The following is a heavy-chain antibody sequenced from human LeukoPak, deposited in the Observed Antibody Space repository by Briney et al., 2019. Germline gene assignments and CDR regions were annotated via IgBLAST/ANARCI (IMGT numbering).Heavy chain of an antibody. J-gene: IGHJ4*02. D-gene: IGHD1-14*01. CDR3: AKDLASTGALDL. CDR1: GFTFSAYW. V-gene: IGHV3-7*01. Sequence: GGSLRLSCAASGFTFSAYWMHWVRQAPGKGLEWLADIRQDGDQTYYADSVKGRFTISRDNAKNSPYLQLNSLRAEDTAVYYCAKDLASTGALDLWGQGTLVTVSS. CDR2: IRQDGDQT.